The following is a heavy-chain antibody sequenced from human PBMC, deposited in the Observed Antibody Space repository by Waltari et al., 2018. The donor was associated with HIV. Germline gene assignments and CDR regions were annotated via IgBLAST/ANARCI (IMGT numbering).Heavy chain of an antibody. J-gene: IGHJ6*02. CDR1: GGSITGSDFF. CDR3: AALRRVEIFGVGPQAGGLEI. CDR2: FIYGGGN. V-gene: IGHV4-30-4*01. Sequence: QVRLQQSGPGLVKVSQSLSLSCGVSGGSITGSDFFWTWIRPPPGMGLEYVGPFIYGGGNSVNPLTPVYAPTLTGLLSSSASSPSSVLSRTLKSVTAADTGGYFCAALRRVEIFGVGPQAGGLEIWGQGTSVTVS. D-gene: IGHD3-3*01.